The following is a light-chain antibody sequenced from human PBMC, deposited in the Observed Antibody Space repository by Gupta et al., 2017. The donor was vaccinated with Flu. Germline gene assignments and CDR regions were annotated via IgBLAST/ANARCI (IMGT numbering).Light chain of an antibody. CDR1: SGEAGGNKY. CDR3: QSRKSGDNLHL. CDR2: GVS. Sequence: ICWTGTSGEAGGNKYGAWDPTEAGQAPKVMIFGVSRRASRVSSGFPGSKSGDTASLTISGVQAGDEADYYCQSRKSGDNLHLFGTGTKVTVL. J-gene: IGLJ1*01. V-gene: IGLV2-14*04.